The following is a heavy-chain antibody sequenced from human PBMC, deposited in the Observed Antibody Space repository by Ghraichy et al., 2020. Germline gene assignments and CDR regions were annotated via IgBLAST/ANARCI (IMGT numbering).Heavy chain of an antibody. Sequence: GGSLRLSCAVSGFTFSTCTMTGVRQAPGQGLEWVSGISASGDKTYYADSVKGRFTISRDNPKNTLYLEMNSLRAEDTAVYYCAKGRGLVSPDDSWGQGTLVTGSS. CDR3: AKGRGLVSPDDS. V-gene: IGHV3-23*01. CDR2: ISASGDKT. CDR1: GFTFSTCT. J-gene: IGHJ4*02. D-gene: IGHD6-19*01.